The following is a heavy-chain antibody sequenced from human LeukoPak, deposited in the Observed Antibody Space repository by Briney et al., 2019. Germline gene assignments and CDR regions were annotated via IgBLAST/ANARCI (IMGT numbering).Heavy chain of an antibody. CDR2: IYYSGST. Sequence: SETLSLTCTVSGGSISSYYWSWIRQPPGKGLEWSGDIYYSGSTNYNPSLKSRVTISVDTSKNQFSLKLSSVTAADTAVYYCATDASHYYDSSGTGHYWGQGTLVTVSS. V-gene: IGHV4-59*01. CDR1: GGSISSYY. D-gene: IGHD3-22*01. CDR3: ATDASHYYDSSGTGHY. J-gene: IGHJ4*02.